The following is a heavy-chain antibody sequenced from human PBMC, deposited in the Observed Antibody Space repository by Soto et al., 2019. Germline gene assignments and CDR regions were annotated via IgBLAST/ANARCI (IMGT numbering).Heavy chain of an antibody. V-gene: IGHV3-21*01. CDR1: GFTFSSYS. D-gene: IGHD3-10*01. CDR2: ISSSSSYI. CDR3: AVLSEITMVRGVMDYFDY. J-gene: IGHJ4*02. Sequence: PGGSLRLSCAASGFTFSSYSMNWVRQAPGKGLEWVSSISSSSSYIYYADSVKGRFTISRDNAKNSLYLQMNSLRAEDTAVYYCAVLSEITMVRGVMDYFDYWGQGTPVTVS.